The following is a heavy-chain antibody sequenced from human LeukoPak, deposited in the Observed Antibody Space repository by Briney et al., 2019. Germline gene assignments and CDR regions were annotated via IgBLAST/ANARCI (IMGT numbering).Heavy chain of an antibody. Sequence: ASVKVSCKASGYTFTSYDINWVRQATGQGLEWMGWMNPNRATTEYAQKFQGRVTMTWNTSISTAYMELSSLRSEDTAVYYCARGLRSSQYYDILTGSYCFDYWGQGTLVTVSS. CDR1: GYTFTSYD. V-gene: IGHV1-8*01. D-gene: IGHD3-9*01. J-gene: IGHJ4*02. CDR2: MNPNRATT. CDR3: ARGLRSSQYYDILTGSYCFDY.